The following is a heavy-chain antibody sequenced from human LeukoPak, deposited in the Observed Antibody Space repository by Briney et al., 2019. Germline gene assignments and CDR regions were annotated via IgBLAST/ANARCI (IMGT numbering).Heavy chain of an antibody. CDR2: INHSGSI. D-gene: IGHD3-10*01. CDR3: ASIGGHYYYYYMDV. Sequence: SETLSLTCAVYGGSFSGYYWSWIRQPPGKGLEWIGEINHSGSINYNPSLKSRVTISVDTSKNQFSLKLSSVTAADTAVYYCASIGGHYYYYYMDVWGKGTTVTVSS. V-gene: IGHV4-34*01. J-gene: IGHJ6*03. CDR1: GGSFSGYY.